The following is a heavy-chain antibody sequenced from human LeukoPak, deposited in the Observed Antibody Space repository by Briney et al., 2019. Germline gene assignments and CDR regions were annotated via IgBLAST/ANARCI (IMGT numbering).Heavy chain of an antibody. V-gene: IGHV3-7*01. Sequence: GGSLRLSCATSGFTFSSYWMSWVRRAPGKGLEWVANIKQDGCQIFYVDSVKGRFTISRDTAKNSLSLEMNSLRAEDTAVYYCAREYCSATSCYGYFDYRGQGTLVTVYS. D-gene: IGHD2-2*01. CDR1: GFTFSSYW. CDR3: AREYCSATSCYGYFDY. CDR2: IKQDGCQI. J-gene: IGHJ4*02.